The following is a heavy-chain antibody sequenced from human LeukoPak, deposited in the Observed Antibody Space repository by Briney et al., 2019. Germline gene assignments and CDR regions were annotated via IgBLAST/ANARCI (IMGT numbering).Heavy chain of an antibody. J-gene: IGHJ4*02. Sequence: ASVKVSCKASGGTFSSYAISWVRQAPGQGLEWMGGIIPIFGTANYAQKFQGRVTITADESTSTAYMELSSLRSEDTAVYYCARPDSTKYDYVWGSYRSWGQGTLVTASS. D-gene: IGHD3-16*02. CDR2: IIPIFGTA. CDR1: GGTFSSYA. CDR3: ARPDSTKYDYVWGSYRS. V-gene: IGHV1-69*13.